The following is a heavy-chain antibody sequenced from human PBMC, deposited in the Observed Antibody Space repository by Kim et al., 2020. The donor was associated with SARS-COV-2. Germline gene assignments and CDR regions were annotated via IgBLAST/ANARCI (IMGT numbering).Heavy chain of an antibody. V-gene: IGHV3-21*01. CDR1: GFTFSSYS. J-gene: IGHJ6*02. Sequence: GGSLRLSCAASGFTFSSYSMNWVRQAPGKGLEWVSSISSSSSYIYYADSVKGRFTISRDNAKNSLYLQMNSLRAEDTAVYYCAREGDTYYDILTGYSNEDYYYYGMDVWGQGTTVTVSS. CDR2: ISSSSSYI. D-gene: IGHD3-9*01. CDR3: AREGDTYYDILTGYSNEDYYYYGMDV.